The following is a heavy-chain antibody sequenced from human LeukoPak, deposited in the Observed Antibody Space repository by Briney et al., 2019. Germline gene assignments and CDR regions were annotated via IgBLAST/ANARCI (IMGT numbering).Heavy chain of an antibody. D-gene: IGHD3-3*01. CDR3: ASLLGFYYFDY. CDR1: GFTVSSKY. J-gene: IGHJ4*02. Sequence: QPGGSLRLSCAASGFTVSSKYMSWVRQAPGKGLEWVSVIYSGGSTYYTDSVKGRFTISRDNSKNTVYLQMNSLRAEDTAVYYCASLLGFYYFDYWGQGTLFTVSS. V-gene: IGHV3-53*01. CDR2: IYSGGST.